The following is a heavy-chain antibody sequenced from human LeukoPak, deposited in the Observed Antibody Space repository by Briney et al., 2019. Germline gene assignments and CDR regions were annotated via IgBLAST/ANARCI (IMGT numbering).Heavy chain of an antibody. Sequence: PSETLSLTCTVSGGSISGYYWGWIRQPPGMGLEWIGSIYHSGSTYYNPSLKSRVTISVDTSKNQFTLKLTSVTAADTAVYYCARDWGGYGSGSLADYWGQGTLVTVSS. CDR1: GGSISGYY. V-gene: IGHV4-38-2*02. CDR2: IYHSGST. D-gene: IGHD3-10*01. CDR3: ARDWGGYGSGSLADY. J-gene: IGHJ4*02.